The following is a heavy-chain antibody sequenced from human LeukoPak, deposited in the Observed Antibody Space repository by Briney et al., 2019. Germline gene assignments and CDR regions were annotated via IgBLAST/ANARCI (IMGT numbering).Heavy chain of an antibody. Sequence: SETLSLTCPVSGGSISSYYWSWIRQPPGKGLEWIGSIYSSGSTYYNPSLKSRVIILIDTAKNHFSLNLSSVTAADTAVYYCARSDGYGLVGIWGQGTMITVSS. CDR1: GGSISSYY. CDR3: ARSDGYGLVGI. J-gene: IGHJ3*02. CDR2: IYSSGST. V-gene: IGHV4-59*12. D-gene: IGHD3-10*01.